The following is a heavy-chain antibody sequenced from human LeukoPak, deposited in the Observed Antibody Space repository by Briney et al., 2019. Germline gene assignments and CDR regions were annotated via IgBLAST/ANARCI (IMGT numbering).Heavy chain of an antibody. CDR1: GFTFSDHY. Sequence: GGSLRLSCAASGFTFSDHYMDWVRQAPGKGLEWVGRTRNKANSYTTEYAASVKGRFTISRHDSNNSLFLQMNSLKTEDTAVYYCVRDAGSYSGYWGQGTLVTVSS. CDR3: VRDAGSYSGY. V-gene: IGHV3-72*01. CDR2: TRNKANSYTT. J-gene: IGHJ4*02.